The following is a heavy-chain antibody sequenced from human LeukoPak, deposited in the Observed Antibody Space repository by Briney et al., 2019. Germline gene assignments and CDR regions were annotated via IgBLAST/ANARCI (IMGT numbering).Heavy chain of an antibody. J-gene: IGHJ4*02. CDR2: ISGSGGST. CDR1: GFTFSSYA. V-gene: IGHV3-23*01. D-gene: IGHD1-1*01. CDR3: ANAPVPPFVSFDY. Sequence: GGSLRLSCAASGFTFSSYAMNWLRQAPGKGLEWVSAISGSGGSTYYADSVKGRFTISRDNSKNTLYLQMNSLRAEDTAVYYCANAPVPPFVSFDYWGQGTLVTVSS.